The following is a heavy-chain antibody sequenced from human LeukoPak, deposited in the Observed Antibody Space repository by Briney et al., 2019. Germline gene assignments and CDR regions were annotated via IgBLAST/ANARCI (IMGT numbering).Heavy chain of an antibody. J-gene: IGHJ4*02. D-gene: IGHD5-12*01. V-gene: IGHV3-66*01. CDR3: ARDDILASGYFDY. CDR2: IYSGGST. CDR1: GFTVSSNY. Sequence: QPGGSLRLSCAASGFTVSSNYMSWVRQAPGKGLEWVSVIYSGGSTYYADSVKGRFTISRDNSKNTLYLQMNSLRAEDTAVYYCARDDILASGYFDYWGQGILVIVSS.